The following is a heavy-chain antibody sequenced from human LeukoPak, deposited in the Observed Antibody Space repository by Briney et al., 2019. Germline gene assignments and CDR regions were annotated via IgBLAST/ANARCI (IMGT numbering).Heavy chain of an antibody. Sequence: ASVKVSCKASGYAFTNYGISWVRQAPGQGLEWMGWISIYNGNTDYTQKLRGRVTMTTDTSTSTAYMELRSLRSDDTAVYYCARITYDFWSGYYMPDDPWGQGTLVTVSS. J-gene: IGHJ5*02. V-gene: IGHV1-18*01. D-gene: IGHD3-3*01. CDR3: ARITYDFWSGYYMPDDP. CDR1: GYAFTNYG. CDR2: ISIYNGNT.